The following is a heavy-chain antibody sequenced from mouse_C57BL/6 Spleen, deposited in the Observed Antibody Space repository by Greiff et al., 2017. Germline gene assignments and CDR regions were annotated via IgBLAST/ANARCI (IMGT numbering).Heavy chain of an antibody. CDR3: TREGDGFAY. V-gene: IGHV5-9-1*02. CDR1: GFTFSSYA. D-gene: IGHD3-3*01. Sequence: EVQLVESGEGLVKPGGSLKLSCAASGFTFSSYAMSWVRQTPEKRLEWVAYISSGGDYIDYADTVKVRFTISRDTARNTLYLQMSSRKSEATAMYYCTREGDGFAYWGQGTLVTVSA. CDR2: ISSGGDYI. J-gene: IGHJ3*01.